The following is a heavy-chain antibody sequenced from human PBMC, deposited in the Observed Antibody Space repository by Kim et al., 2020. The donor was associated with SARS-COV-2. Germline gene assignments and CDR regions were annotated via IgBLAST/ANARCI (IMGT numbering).Heavy chain of an antibody. V-gene: IGHV3-9*01. CDR3: AKGTEPKYSSSWYYFDY. Sequence: GGSLRLSCAASGFTFDDYAMHWVRQAPGKGLEWVSGISWNSGSIGYADSVKGRFTISRDNAKNSLYLQMNSLRAEDTALYYCAKGTEPKYSSSWYYFDYWGQGTLVTVSS. CDR2: ISWNSGSI. J-gene: IGHJ4*02. D-gene: IGHD6-13*01. CDR1: GFTFDDYA.